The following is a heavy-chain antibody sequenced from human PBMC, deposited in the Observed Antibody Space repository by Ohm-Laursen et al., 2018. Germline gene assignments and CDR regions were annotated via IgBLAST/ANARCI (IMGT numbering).Heavy chain of an antibody. J-gene: IGHJ4*01. CDR1: GGSISSFY. CDR2: VNYSGST. V-gene: IGHV4-59*08. Sequence: TLSLTCTVSGGSISSFYWSWIRQPPGKGLEWNGHVNYSGSTNYSPFVKSQITISVYRSKSYFSLKLSSVTAADTAVYYCARQSPSRNYYDDSGYYGPFDFWGQGTLVTVSS. CDR3: ARQSPSRNYYDDSGYYGPFDF. D-gene: IGHD3-22*01.